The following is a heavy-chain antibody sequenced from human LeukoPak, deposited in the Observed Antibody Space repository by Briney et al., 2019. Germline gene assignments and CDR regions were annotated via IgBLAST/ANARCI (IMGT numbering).Heavy chain of an antibody. CDR2: INPNSGGT. V-gene: IGHV1-2*02. Sequence: ASVKVSCKASGYTFTGYYMHWVRQAPGQGLEWMGWINPNSGGTKYAQKFQGRVNMTRDTSINTAYMELNRLTSDDTAVYYCARAQGWERPLDYWGQGTLVTVSS. J-gene: IGHJ4*02. CDR1: GYTFTGYY. CDR3: ARAQGWERPLDY. D-gene: IGHD1-1*01.